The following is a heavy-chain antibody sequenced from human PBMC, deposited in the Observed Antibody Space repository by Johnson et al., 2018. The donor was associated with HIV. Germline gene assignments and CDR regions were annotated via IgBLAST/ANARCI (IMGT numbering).Heavy chain of an antibody. CDR1: GFAFSSYD. D-gene: IGHD1-7*01. Sequence: MLLVESGGGVVQPGGSLRLSCAASGFAFSSYDIHWVRQATGKGLESVSPICPAADTYYPDSVKGRFTISRDNAKNTLYLQMNSLRAEDTALYYCARPPEGSYNWNYELDDAFDIWGQGTMVTVSS. J-gene: IGHJ3*02. CDR3: ARPPEGSYNWNYELDDAFDI. V-gene: IGHV3-13*01. CDR2: ICPAADT.